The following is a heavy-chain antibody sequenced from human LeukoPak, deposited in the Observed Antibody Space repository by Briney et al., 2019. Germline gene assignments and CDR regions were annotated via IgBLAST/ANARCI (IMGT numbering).Heavy chain of an antibody. CDR1: GFTFDDYA. Sequence: PGGSLRLSCAASGFTFDDYAMHWVRQAPGKGLEWVSGISWNSRSIAYADSVKGRFTISRDNAKNSLYLQMNSLRAEDTALYYCAKDMGNYFGSGAHDYWGQGTLVTVSS. D-gene: IGHD3-10*01. J-gene: IGHJ4*02. V-gene: IGHV3-9*01. CDR3: AKDMGNYFGSGAHDY. CDR2: ISWNSRSI.